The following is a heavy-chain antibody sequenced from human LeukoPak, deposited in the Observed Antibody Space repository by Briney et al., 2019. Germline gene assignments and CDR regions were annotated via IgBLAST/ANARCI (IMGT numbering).Heavy chain of an antibody. V-gene: IGHV1-46*01. CDR3: ARDXGYSYGQRNGY. CDR1: GXTFTXYY. Sequence: ASXXVSCKASGXTFTXYYMHWVRQAPGQGLEWMGIINPSGGSTSYAQKFQGRVTITRDTSTSTVYMELRSLRSEDTAVYYCARDXGYSYGQRNGYWGQGTLVXVSS. D-gene: IGHD5-18*01. CDR2: INPSGGST. J-gene: IGHJ4*02.